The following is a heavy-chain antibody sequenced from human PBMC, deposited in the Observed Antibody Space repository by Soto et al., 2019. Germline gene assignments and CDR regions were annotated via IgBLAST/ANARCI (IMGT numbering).Heavy chain of an antibody. D-gene: IGHD3-10*01. CDR1: GGSISSYY. V-gene: IGHV4-59*01. Sequence: QVQLQESGPGLVKPSETLSLTCTVSGGSISSYYWSWIRQPPGKGLEWIGYIYYSGSTNYNPSLKSRVTISVDTSKNQFSLKLSSVTAADTAVYYCARDHLLWFGELFSYYYYYGMDVWGQGTTVTVSS. CDR3: ARDHLLWFGELFSYYYYYGMDV. J-gene: IGHJ6*02. CDR2: IYYSGST.